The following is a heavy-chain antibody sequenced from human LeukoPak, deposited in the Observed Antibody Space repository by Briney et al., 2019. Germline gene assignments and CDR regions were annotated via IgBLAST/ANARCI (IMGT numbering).Heavy chain of an antibody. Sequence: GGSLRLSCAASGFTFDDYAMHWVRQAPGKGLEWVSGISWNSGSIGYADSVKGRFAISRDNAKNSLYLQMNSLRAEDTALYYCAKDKATVTIRYFQHWGQGTLVTVSS. D-gene: IGHD4-17*01. J-gene: IGHJ1*01. CDR1: GFTFDDYA. V-gene: IGHV3-9*01. CDR2: ISWNSGSI. CDR3: AKDKATVTIRYFQH.